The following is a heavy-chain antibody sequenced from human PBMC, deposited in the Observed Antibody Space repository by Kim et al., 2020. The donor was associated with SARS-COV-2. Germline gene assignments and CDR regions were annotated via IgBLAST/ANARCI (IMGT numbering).Heavy chain of an antibody. CDR3: ARTEQGSGSYA. D-gene: IGHD3-10*01. J-gene: IGHJ4*02. V-gene: IGHV4-59*01. Sequence: TNSNPTLMRRVTISVDTSKNQVALKLSSVTAANTAVYYCARTEQGSGSYAWGQGTLVTVSS. CDR2: T.